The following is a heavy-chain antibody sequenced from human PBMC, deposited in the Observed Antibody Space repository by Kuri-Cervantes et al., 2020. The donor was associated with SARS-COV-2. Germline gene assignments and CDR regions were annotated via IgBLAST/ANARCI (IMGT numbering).Heavy chain of an antibody. Sequence: ETLSLTCAASGFTFSGHWIHWVRQAPGKGLVWVSRINPDGSYTNNADSVKGRFTPSRDNAKNSLYLQMNSLRAEDTAVYYCARSPRYDFWSGYRDYWGQGTLVTVSS. CDR2: INPDGSYT. J-gene: IGHJ4*02. V-gene: IGHV3-74*01. CDR3: ARSPRYDFWSGYRDY. CDR1: GFTFSGHW. D-gene: IGHD3-3*01.